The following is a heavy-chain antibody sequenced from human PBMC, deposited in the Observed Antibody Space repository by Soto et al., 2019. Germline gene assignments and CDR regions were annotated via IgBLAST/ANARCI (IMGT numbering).Heavy chain of an antibody. V-gene: IGHV1-69*13. J-gene: IGHJ4*02. CDR3: ASCFMVRGVISYYFDY. CDR1: GGTFSSYA. CDR2: IIPIFGTA. Sequence: SVKVSCKASGGTFSSYAISWVRQAPGQGLEWMGGIIPIFGTANYAQKFQGRVTITADESTSTAYMELSSLRSEDTAVYYCASCFMVRGVISYYFDYWGQGTLVTVPQ. D-gene: IGHD3-10*01.